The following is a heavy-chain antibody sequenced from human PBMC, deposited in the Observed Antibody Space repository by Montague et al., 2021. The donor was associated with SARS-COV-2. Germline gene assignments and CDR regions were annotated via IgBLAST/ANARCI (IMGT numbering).Heavy chain of an antibody. CDR2: SGST. Sequence: SGSTNYNPSLKSRFTISVDTSKNQFSLKVRSVTAADTAVYYCARVDYYDSTGYYDYLGQGTLGTVFS. V-gene: IGHV4-59*01. J-gene: IGHJ4*01. CDR3: ARVDYYDSTGYYDY. D-gene: IGHD3-22*01.